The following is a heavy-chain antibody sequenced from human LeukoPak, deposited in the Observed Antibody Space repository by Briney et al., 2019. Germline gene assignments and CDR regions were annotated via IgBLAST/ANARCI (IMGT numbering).Heavy chain of an antibody. V-gene: IGHV1-2*02. D-gene: IGHD6-13*01. CDR2: INPNNGGT. CDR1: GFTFSDYY. CDR3: ARVDKQQLVRENY. Sequence: GASVKVSCKASGFTFSDYYFHWVRQAPGQGLEWVGFINPNNGGTLYAQKFQGRVTISSDTSINTAYMEMSSLRFDDTAVYYCARVDKQQLVRENYWGQRTLVTVSS. J-gene: IGHJ4*02.